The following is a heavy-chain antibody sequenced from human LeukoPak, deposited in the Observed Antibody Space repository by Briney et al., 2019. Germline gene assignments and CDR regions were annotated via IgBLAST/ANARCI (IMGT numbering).Heavy chain of an antibody. D-gene: IGHD2-2*01. Sequence: TGGSLRLSCAASGFTLSTYSMNWVRQAPGKGLEWVSSISSSSSYIYYADSVKGRFTISRDNAKNSLYLQMNSLRAEDTAVYYCARPRLGYCSSTSCYSDWGQGTLVTVSS. V-gene: IGHV3-21*01. CDR1: GFTLSTYS. CDR3: ARPRLGYCSSTSCYSD. J-gene: IGHJ4*02. CDR2: ISSSSSYI.